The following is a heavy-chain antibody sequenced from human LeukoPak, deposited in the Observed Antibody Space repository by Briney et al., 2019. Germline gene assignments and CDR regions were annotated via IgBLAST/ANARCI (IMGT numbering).Heavy chain of an antibody. J-gene: IGHJ3*02. CDR2: IIPIFDTA. D-gene: IGHD3-3*01. Sequence: SVKVSCKASGGTFSSYAISWVRQAPGQGLEWMGGIIPIFDTANYAQKFQGRVTITTDESTSTAYMELSSLRSEDTAVYYCARTVRGYDFWSGYYEDAFDIWGQGTMVTVSS. V-gene: IGHV1-69*05. CDR3: ARTVRGYDFWSGYYEDAFDI. CDR1: GGTFSSYA.